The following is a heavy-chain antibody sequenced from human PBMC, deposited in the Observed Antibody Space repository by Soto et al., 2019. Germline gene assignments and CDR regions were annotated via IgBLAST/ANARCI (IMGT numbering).Heavy chain of an antibody. CDR3: ARGSSPLYCSGASCSKPPDY. Sequence: QVQLVESGGGVVQPGRSLRLSCAASGFTFSSYGMHWVRQAPGKGLEWVAVIWYDGSNKYYAESAKGRFTISRDNSKNTLYLQMNSLRAEDSAVYYCARGSSPLYCSGASCSKPPDYWGQGTLVTVSS. D-gene: IGHD2-15*01. CDR2: IWYDGSNK. V-gene: IGHV3-33*01. J-gene: IGHJ4*02. CDR1: GFTFSSYG.